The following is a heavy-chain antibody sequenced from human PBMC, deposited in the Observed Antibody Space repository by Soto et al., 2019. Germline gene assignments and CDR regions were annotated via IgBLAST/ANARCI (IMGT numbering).Heavy chain of an antibody. J-gene: IGHJ6*02. D-gene: IGHD2-2*01. CDR3: ARAAWAGSSNSCSYYGTDV. CDR1: GFTFSSYS. CDR2: ISNSSSYI. V-gene: IGHV3-21*01. Sequence: EVQLVESGGGLVKPGGSLRLSCAASGFTFSSYSMNWVRQAPGKGLEWVSAISNSSSYIYYADSVKGRISISRDNTKNAVGFKMNSSGAEDTDVYYCARAAWAGSSNSCSYYGTDVWGQGTTVVVS.